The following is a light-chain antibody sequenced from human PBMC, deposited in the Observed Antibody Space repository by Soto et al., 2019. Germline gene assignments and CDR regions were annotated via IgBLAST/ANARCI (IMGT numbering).Light chain of an antibody. J-gene: IGKJ3*01. Sequence: DIQMTQSPSSLSASVGDRVTITCRASQGIRNYLAWYQQKPGKVPKLLIYAASTLQSGVPSRFSSGGSGTDFTLTISSLQPEDVATYYCQTYNSAPFTFGPGTKVDIK. CDR2: AAS. CDR3: QTYNSAPFT. V-gene: IGKV1-27*01. CDR1: QGIRNY.